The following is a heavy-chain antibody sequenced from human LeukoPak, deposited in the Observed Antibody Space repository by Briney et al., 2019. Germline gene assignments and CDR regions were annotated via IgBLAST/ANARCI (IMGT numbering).Heavy chain of an antibody. V-gene: IGHV3-33*01. D-gene: IGHD3-22*01. J-gene: IGHJ4*02. CDR1: GFSFSTYA. CDR2: IWSDGSNQ. Sequence: GGSLRLSCAESGFSFSTYAMHWVRQAPGKVLDWVEMIWSDGSNQYYADSVKGRFTISRDNSKNTLYLQMNSLRAEDTAVYYCARDGGSRGYPDDYWGQGTLVTVSS. CDR3: ARDGGSRGYPDDY.